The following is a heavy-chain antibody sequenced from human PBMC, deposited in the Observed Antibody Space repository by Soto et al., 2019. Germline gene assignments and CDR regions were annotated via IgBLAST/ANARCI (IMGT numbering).Heavy chain of an antibody. CDR1: GGSISSGDYY. V-gene: IGHV4-30-4*01. CDR2: IFYSGST. J-gene: IGHJ4*02. CDR3: ARAAYENYYDISGYPLPLPALDY. Sequence: QVQLQESGPGLVKPSQTLSLTCTVSGGSISSGDYYWSWIRQPPGKGLEWIGYIFYSGSTYYNPSLKSRVTITVHTSKTQFSPKLSSVTAADTAVYYCARAAYENYYDISGYPLPLPALDYWGQGTLVTVSS. D-gene: IGHD3-22*01.